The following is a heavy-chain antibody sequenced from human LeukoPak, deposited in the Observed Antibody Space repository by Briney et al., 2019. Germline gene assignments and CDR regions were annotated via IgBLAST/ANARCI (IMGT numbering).Heavy chain of an antibody. Sequence: ASLRVSSKLSGYTPTELSMHSGPPAPGKGLWCRVGFDPVDGETVYAQKFQGRVTMTEDTSTDTAYMELSSLRSDATAVYYCATSHFCSSTSCYNHYYYYGMDVWGKGTPVTVSS. J-gene: IGHJ6*04. D-gene: IGHD2-2*02. CDR3: ATSHFCSSTSCYNHYYYYGMDV. CDR1: GYTPTELS. CDR2: FDPVDGET. V-gene: IGHV1-24*01.